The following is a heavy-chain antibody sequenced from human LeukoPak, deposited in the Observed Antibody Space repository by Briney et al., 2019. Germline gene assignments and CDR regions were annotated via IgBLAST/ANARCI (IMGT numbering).Heavy chain of an antibody. CDR3: ARRLGRSFDY. Sequence: ASVKVSCKASGYTFINHAIHWVRQAPGQRLEWMGWINIGNGNTKYSQNFQGRITITRDTSATTAYMGLSSLRSEDTAVYYCARRLGRSFDYWGQGTPVTVSS. CDR1: GYTFINHA. D-gene: IGHD2-21*01. CDR2: INIGNGNT. V-gene: IGHV1-3*04. J-gene: IGHJ4*02.